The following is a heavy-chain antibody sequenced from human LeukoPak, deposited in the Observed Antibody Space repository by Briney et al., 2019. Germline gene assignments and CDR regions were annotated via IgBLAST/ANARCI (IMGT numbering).Heavy chain of an antibody. CDR3: AKDMGGGSSWYAFDY. J-gene: IGHJ4*01. CDR1: GLIFSSYW. D-gene: IGHD6-13*01. CDR2: IKKDGSEM. Sequence: GGSLRLSCEASGLIFSSYWMSWVRQAPGKGLEWVANIKKDGSEMYYVDSVKGRFTISRDNAKNSLYLQMNSLRAEDTALYYCAKDMGGGSSWYAFDYWGHGTLVTLSS. V-gene: IGHV3-7*03.